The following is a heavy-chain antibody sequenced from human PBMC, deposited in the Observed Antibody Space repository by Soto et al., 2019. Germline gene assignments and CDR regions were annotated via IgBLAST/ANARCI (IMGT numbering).Heavy chain of an antibody. CDR2: ISAYNGNT. V-gene: IGHV1-18*01. CDR3: ARNRDNWNDVDFDY. CDR1: GYTFTSYG. Sequence: ASVKVSCKASGYTFTSYGISWVRQAPGQGLEWMGWISAYNGNTNYAQKLQGRVTMTTDTSTSTAYMELRSLRSDDTAVYYCARNRDNWNDVDFDYWGQGTLVTVSS. D-gene: IGHD1-1*01. J-gene: IGHJ4*02.